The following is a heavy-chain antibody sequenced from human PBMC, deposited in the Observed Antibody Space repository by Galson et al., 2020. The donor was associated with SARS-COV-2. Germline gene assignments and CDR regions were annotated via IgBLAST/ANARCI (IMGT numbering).Heavy chain of an antibody. Sequence: SQTLSLTCAISGASVPSNSGAWNWISHTPSRGLEWLGRTYYRSRWSTDYALSVKSRITINPDTSKNQFSLQLNSVTPEDTAMYYCAGRVAGADSLDIWGQGTMVIVSS. CDR2: TYYRSRWST. J-gene: IGHJ3*02. CDR3: AGRVAGADSLDI. V-gene: IGHV6-1*01. D-gene: IGHD1-26*01. CDR1: GASVPSNSGA.